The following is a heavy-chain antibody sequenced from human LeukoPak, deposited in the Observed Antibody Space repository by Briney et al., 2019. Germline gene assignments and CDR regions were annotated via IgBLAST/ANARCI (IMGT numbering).Heavy chain of an antibody. CDR2: FDPADGET. J-gene: IGHJ4*02. CDR1: GYTLNELS. CDR3: AADGGGLSSVVTPRSSPFDY. Sequence: GASVKVSCKVSGYTLNELSMHWVRQAPGKGLEGMGGFDPADGETVYAHRFQGRLTMTEDTSTNTGYMELTSLRSEDTAVYYCAADGGGLSSVVTPRSSPFDYWGQGTLVTVSS. V-gene: IGHV1-24*01. D-gene: IGHD4-23*01.